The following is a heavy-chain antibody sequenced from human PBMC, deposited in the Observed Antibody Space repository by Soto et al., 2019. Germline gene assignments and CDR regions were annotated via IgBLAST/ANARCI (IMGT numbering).Heavy chain of an antibody. V-gene: IGHV3-23*01. CDR2: ISGSGGST. CDR3: ARARGGGWIIYNYSFDY. J-gene: IGHJ4*01. Sequence: GGSLKLSCAASGFTFSIYAMSWVRQAPGKGLEWVSGISGSGGSTYYADSVKGRFTISRDNSKNTLYLQMNSLRAEDTAMYYCARARGGGWIIYNYSFDYLCHATQVSVSS. D-gene: IGHD3-16*01. CDR1: GFTFSIYA.